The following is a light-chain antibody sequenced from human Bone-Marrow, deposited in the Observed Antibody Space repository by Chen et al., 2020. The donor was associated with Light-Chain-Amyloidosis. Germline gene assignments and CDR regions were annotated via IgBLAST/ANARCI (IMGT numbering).Light chain of an antibody. CDR2: EDD. J-gene: IGLJ3*02. Sequence: NFMLTQPHSVSESPGKTVIISCTRSSGSIATNYVQWYQQRPGSSPTTVIYEDDQRPSGVPDRFSGSIDRSSNSASLTISGLETEDEADYDCQSYQGSSQGVFGGGTKLTVL. CDR1: SGSIATNY. CDR3: QSYQGSSQGV. V-gene: IGLV6-57*01.